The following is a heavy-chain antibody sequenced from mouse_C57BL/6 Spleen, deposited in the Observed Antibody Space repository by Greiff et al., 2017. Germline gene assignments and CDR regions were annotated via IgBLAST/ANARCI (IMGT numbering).Heavy chain of an antibody. J-gene: IGHJ4*01. CDR3: ARFYEDAMDY. CDR2: IRNKANGYTT. V-gene: IGHV7-3*01. D-gene: IGHD1-1*01. Sequence: EVMLVESGGGLVQPGGSLSLSCAASGFTFTDYYMSWVRQPPGKALEWLGFIRNKANGYTTEYSASVKGRFTISRDNSQSILYLQMNALRAEDSATYYCARFYEDAMDYWGQGTSVTVSS. CDR1: GFTFTDYY.